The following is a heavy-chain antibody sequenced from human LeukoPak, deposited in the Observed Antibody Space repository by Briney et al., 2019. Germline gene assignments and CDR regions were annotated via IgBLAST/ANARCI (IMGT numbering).Heavy chain of an antibody. D-gene: IGHD6-19*01. Sequence: GSLRLSCAATGLSVSSNFMSWVRQAPGKGLEWVSVIYGGGSTYYADSVKGRFTISRDTPKNTLYLQMNSLRVEDTAVYYCAGWPVGWYGEDSWGQGTLVTVSS. CDR2: IYGGGST. CDR1: GLSVSSNF. V-gene: IGHV3-53*01. J-gene: IGHJ4*02. CDR3: AGWPVGWYGEDS.